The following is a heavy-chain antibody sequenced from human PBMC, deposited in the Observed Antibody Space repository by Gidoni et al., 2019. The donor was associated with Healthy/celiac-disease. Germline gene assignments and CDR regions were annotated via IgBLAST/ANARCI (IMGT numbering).Heavy chain of an antibody. J-gene: IGHJ4*02. CDR2: INAGNGNT. Sequence: QVQRVQSGAEVKKPGASVKGSCKASGYTFTSYAMHWVRQAPGQRLEWLGWINAGNGNTKYSQKFQGRVIITRDTSASTAYMEMSSLRSEDTAVYYCARDDYGSNWDYWGQGTLVTVSS. CDR3: ARDDYGSNWDY. CDR1: GYTFTSYA. D-gene: IGHD4-17*01. V-gene: IGHV1-3*01.